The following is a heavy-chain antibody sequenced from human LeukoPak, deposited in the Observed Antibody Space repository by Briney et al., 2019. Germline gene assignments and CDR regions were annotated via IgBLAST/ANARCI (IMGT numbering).Heavy chain of an antibody. CDR1: GFTFSSNA. J-gene: IGHJ6*03. V-gene: IGHV3-23*01. CDR3: AKSVNFSNYRVYYYYMDV. Sequence: PGGSLRLSCAASGFTFSSNAMSWVRQAPGKGLEWVSSISGSGGRTHYADSVKGRFTISRDNSKNTLYLQMNSLRAEDTAVYYCAKSVNFSNYRVYYYYMDVWGRGTTVTVSS. CDR2: ISGSGGRT. D-gene: IGHD4-11*01.